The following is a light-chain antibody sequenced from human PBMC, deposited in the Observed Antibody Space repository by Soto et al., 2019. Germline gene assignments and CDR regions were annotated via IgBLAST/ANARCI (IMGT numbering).Light chain of an antibody. CDR3: QPYNSYSRT. CDR1: QSSDSW. Sequence: DIHMTQSPSTLSASAGDRVTITCRASQSSDSWLAWYQHKPGKAPKLLIFEASTLETGVPSRFSGSGSETEYTLTISSLQPDDSATYYCQPYNSYSRTFGQGTKVDI. CDR2: EAS. V-gene: IGKV1-5*03. J-gene: IGKJ1*01.